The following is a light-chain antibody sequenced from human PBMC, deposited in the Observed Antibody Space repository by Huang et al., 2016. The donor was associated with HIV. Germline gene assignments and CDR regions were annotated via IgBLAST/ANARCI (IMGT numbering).Light chain of an antibody. J-gene: IGKJ1*01. CDR3: QKYSNDPRA. V-gene: IGKV1-27*01. CDR2: GAS. Sequence: DIQLTQSPSSLSASVGDRVTITCRASQGIRNFVAWYQQKPGKPPKLLIYGASTLESGVPSRCSGGGSETEFTRTIRSLQTEDVATYYCQKYSNDPRAFGQGTRVDIK. CDR1: QGIRNF.